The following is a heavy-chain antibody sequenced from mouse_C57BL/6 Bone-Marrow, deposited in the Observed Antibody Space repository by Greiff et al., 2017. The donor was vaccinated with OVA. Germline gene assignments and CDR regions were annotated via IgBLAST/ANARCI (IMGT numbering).Heavy chain of an antibody. CDR3: ARKTSSGYVTDY. V-gene: IGHV1-69*01. D-gene: IGHD3-2*02. Sequence: VQLQQPGAELVMPGASVKLSCKASGYTFTSYWMHWVKQRPGQGLEWIGEIDPSDSYTNYNQKFKGKSTLTVDKSSSTAYMQLSSLTSEDSAVYYCARKTSSGYVTDYWGQGTSVTVSS. CDR1: GYTFTSYW. J-gene: IGHJ4*01. CDR2: IDPSDSYT.